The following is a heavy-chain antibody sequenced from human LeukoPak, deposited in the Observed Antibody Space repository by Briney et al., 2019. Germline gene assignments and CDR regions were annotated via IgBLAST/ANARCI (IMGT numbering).Heavy chain of an antibody. V-gene: IGHV5-10-1*01. CDR3: ARLGSYFYDMDV. CDR2: IDPSDSYT. J-gene: IGHJ6*02. D-gene: IGHD1-26*01. CDR1: GYSFPTYW. Sequence: GESLKISCKGSGYSFPTYWINWVRQMPGKGLEWMGRIDPSDSYTNYSPSFQGHVTISVDKSISTAYLQWSSLKASDTAMYYCARLGSYFYDMDVWGQGTTVTVSS.